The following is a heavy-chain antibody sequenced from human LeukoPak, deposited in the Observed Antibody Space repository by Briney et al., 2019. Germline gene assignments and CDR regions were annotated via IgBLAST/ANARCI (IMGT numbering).Heavy chain of an antibody. D-gene: IGHD2-8*01. CDR1: GYTFTSYD. V-gene: IGHV1-8*01. Sequence: ASVKVSCKASGYTFTSYDINWVRQAPGQGLEWMGWMNPNSGNTGYARKFQGRVTMTRSTSISTAYMELSSLTSEDTAVYYCAVDFVGHTNVFDYWGQGTLVTVSS. J-gene: IGHJ4*02. CDR2: MNPNSGNT. CDR3: AVDFVGHTNVFDY.